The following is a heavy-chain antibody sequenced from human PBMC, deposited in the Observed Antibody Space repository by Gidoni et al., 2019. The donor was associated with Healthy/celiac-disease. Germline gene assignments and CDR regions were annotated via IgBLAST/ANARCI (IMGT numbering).Heavy chain of an antibody. CDR3: ARDVGWESYDFWSGWGFHRSGGPDKDYYMDV. Sequence: QVQLVQSGAEVKKPGASVKVSCKASGYTFTSYGISWVRQAPGHGLEWMGWISAYNGNTNYAQKLQGRVTMTTDTSTSTAYMELRSLRSDDTAVYYCARDVGWESYDFWSGWGFHRSGGPDKDYYMDVWGKGTTVTVSS. D-gene: IGHD3-3*01. J-gene: IGHJ6*03. CDR2: ISAYNGNT. V-gene: IGHV1-18*01. CDR1: GYTFTSYG.